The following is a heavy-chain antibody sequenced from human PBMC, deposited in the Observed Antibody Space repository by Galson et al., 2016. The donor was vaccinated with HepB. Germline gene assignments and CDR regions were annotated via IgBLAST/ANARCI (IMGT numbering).Heavy chain of an antibody. J-gene: IGHJ6*02. CDR3: TRPCHLDCCYGVDV. D-gene: IGHD2-8*01. Sequence: SLRLSCAASGFTFRGSTLHWVRQASGKGLEWVGLIRTKTNNYATAYGASVKGRFTISRDDSENTAYLQMNSLKTEDTAVYYCTRPCHLDCCYGVDVWGQGTTVIVSS. V-gene: IGHV3-73*01. CDR2: IRTKTNNYAT. CDR1: GFTFRGST.